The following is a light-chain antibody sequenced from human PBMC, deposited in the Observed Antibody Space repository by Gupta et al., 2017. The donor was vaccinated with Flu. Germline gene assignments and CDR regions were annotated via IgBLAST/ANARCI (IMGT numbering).Light chain of an antibody. V-gene: IGKV4-1*01. CDR1: QTILNSSNNKNY. Sequence: IVLTQSPDSLFLFLGERATVRCRSRQTILNSSNNKNYLARYKQKQGQTPKLLMSWAPTRESGVPNQFTGSGSGTDFALTITSLQAEDVAVYYCQQYYTAPPFTFGQGTRL. CDR2: WAP. CDR3: QQYYTAPPFT. J-gene: IGKJ5*01.